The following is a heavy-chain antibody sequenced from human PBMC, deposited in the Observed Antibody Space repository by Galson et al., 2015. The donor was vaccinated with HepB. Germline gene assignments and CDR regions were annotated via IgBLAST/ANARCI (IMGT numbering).Heavy chain of an antibody. CDR3: ARDRVPGYSDYEFAWFDP. J-gene: IGHJ5*02. CDR1: GYTFTTYG. D-gene: IGHD4-11*01. CDR2: ISVYNGNT. V-gene: IGHV1-18*01. Sequence: SVKVSCKASGYTFTTYGISWLRQAPGQGLEWMGWISVYNGNTNYAQKFQGRVTMTTETATSTAYMELRSLRYDDTAMYYCARDRVPGYSDYEFAWFDPWGQGTLVTVSS.